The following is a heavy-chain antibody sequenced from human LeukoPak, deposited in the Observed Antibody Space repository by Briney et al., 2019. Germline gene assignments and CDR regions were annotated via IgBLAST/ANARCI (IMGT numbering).Heavy chain of an antibody. D-gene: IGHD3-10*01. Sequence: GGSLRLSCAASGFTFSSYAMHWVRQAPGKGLEWVAVISYDGSNKYYADSVKGRFTISRDNSKNTLYLQMNSLRAEDTAVYYCARGGSGSHLRYWGQGTLVTVSS. V-gene: IGHV3-30-3*01. CDR3: ARGGSGSHLRY. J-gene: IGHJ4*02. CDR1: GFTFSSYA. CDR2: ISYDGSNK.